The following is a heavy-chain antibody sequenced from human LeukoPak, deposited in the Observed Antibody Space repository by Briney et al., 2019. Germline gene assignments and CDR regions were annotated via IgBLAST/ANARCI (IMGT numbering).Heavy chain of an antibody. Sequence: PSETLSLTCTVSGGSISSYYWSWIRQPPGKGLEWIGYIYYSGSTNYNPSLKSRVTISVDTSKNQFSLKLSSVTAADTAVYYCARSPWQWRETRPYYFDYWGQGTPVTVSS. J-gene: IGHJ4*02. CDR2: IYYSGST. D-gene: IGHD6-19*01. CDR3: ARSPWQWRETRPYYFDY. V-gene: IGHV4-59*08. CDR1: GGSISSYY.